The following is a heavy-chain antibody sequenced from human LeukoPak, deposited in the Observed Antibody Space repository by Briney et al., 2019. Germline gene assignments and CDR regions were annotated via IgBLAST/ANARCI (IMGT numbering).Heavy chain of an antibody. CDR2: IKEDGSKK. CDR3: VRDAVTAY. V-gene: IGHV3-7*01. J-gene: IGHJ4*02. CDR1: GFSFSSYW. D-gene: IGHD2-21*02. Sequence: PGGSLRLSCAASGFSFSSYWMTWVRQAPGKGPEWVANIKEDGSKKYYVDSVKGRFTISRDNAKNSLFLQMNSLRNEDTAVYYCVRDAVTAYWGQGTLVTVSS.